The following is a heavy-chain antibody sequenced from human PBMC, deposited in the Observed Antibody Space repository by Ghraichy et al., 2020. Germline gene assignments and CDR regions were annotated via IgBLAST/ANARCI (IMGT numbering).Heavy chain of an antibody. Sequence: LSLTCAASGFTVNTNYLSWVRQAPGKGLEWVSVIYSGGSTYYADSVKGRFTISRDNSKNTLYLQMNSLRAEDTAVYYCARDHTDNIWGQGAMVTVSS. V-gene: IGHV3-53*01. CDR1: GFTVNTNY. CDR3: ARDHTDNI. CDR2: IYSGGST. J-gene: IGHJ3*02.